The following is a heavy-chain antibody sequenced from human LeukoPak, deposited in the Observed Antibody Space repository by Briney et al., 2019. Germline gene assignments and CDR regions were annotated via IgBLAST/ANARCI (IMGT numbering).Heavy chain of an antibody. V-gene: IGHV1-18*04. CDR2: ISLNNGNT. Sequence: GDSVKVSCKTSGYAFNFYGLNWVRQAPGQGLEWMGFISLNNGNTHYEQKFQGRVTMAADTSTNTASLKVKSLRSDDTAVYYCQRNTIFGVVMDFDYWGQGTLVTVSS. D-gene: IGHD3-3*01. CDR3: QRNTIFGVVMDFDY. J-gene: IGHJ4*02. CDR1: GYAFNFYG.